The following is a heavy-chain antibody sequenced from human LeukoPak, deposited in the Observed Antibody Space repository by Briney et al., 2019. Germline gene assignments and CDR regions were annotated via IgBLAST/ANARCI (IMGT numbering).Heavy chain of an antibody. D-gene: IGHD3-22*01. CDR2: INHSGSA. Sequence: SETLSLTCAVYGGSFSGYYWSWIRQPPGKGLEWIGEINHSGSANYNPSLKSRVTISVDTSKNQFSLKLSSVTAADTAVYYCARGRRVTMIVDYWDQGTLVTVSS. J-gene: IGHJ4*02. CDR1: GGSFSGYY. V-gene: IGHV4-34*01. CDR3: ARGRRVTMIVDY.